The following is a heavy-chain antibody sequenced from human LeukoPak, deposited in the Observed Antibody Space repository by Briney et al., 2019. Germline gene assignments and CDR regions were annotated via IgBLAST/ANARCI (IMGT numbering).Heavy chain of an antibody. CDR3: AKDSATMIVMIRRAPRGQLDY. CDR1: GFSVSSNY. Sequence: GGSLRLSCAASGFSVSSNYMSWVRQAPGKGLEWVAFIRYDGNNKYSADSVKGRFTISRDNSKNTLYLQTNSLRAEDTAVYYCAKDSATMIVMIRRAPRGQLDYWGQGTLVTVSS. V-gene: IGHV3-30*02. CDR2: IRYDGNNK. J-gene: IGHJ4*02. D-gene: IGHD3-22*01.